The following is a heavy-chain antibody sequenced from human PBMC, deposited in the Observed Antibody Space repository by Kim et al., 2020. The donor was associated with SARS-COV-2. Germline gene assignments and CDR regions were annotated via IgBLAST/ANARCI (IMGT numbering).Heavy chain of an antibody. CDR1: GFTFSSYA. CDR3: AKHPGVGSYFYFDY. J-gene: IGHJ4*02. D-gene: IGHD1-26*01. Sequence: GGSLRLSCAASGFTFSSYAMSWVRQAPGKGLEWVSAISGSGGITYYADSLKGRFTISRDNSKNTLYLQMNSLRAEDTAVYYCAKHPGVGSYFYFDYCGQGTLVTVSS. V-gene: IGHV3-23*01. CDR2: ISGSGGIT.